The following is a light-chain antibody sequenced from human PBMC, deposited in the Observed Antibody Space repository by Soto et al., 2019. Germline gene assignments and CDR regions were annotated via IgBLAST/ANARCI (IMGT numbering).Light chain of an antibody. CDR2: GNN. J-gene: IGLJ6*01. CDR3: SFWDDSLTAWV. CDR1: SSNIGSNT. V-gene: IGLV1-44*01. Sequence: QSVLTQPPSASGTPGQTVAISCSGSSSNIGSNTVNWYQQFPGTAPKLLIYGNNQRPSGVPDRLSGSKSDTSASLAISGLLSEDESDYYCSFWDDSLTAWVFGRPTKVTVL.